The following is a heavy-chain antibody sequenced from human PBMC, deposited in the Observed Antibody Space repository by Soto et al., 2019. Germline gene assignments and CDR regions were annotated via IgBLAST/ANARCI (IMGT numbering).Heavy chain of an antibody. Sequence: ASVKVACEASGGTFSGYAISWVPQAPGQGLEWMGGIIPIFGTANYAQKFQGRVTITEDKNTGFLEMNSLRAEDTAVYYCAKVFSPEGGNYFDYWGQGTLVTVSS. CDR1: GGTFSGYA. V-gene: IGHV1-69*06. CDR2: IIPIFGTA. CDR3: AKVFSPEGGNYFDY. J-gene: IGHJ4*02.